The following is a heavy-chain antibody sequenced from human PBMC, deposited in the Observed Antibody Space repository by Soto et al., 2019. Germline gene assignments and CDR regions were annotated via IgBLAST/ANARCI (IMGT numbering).Heavy chain of an antibody. V-gene: IGHV4-34*01. CDR2: INHSGST. CDR1: GGSFSGYY. CDR3: ASLSYYYKAV. J-gene: IGHJ6*03. Sequence: SETLSLTCAVYGGSFSGYYWSWIRQPPGKGLEWIGEINHSGSTNYNPSLKSRVTISVDTSKNQFSLKLSSVTAADTAVYYCASLSYYYKAVSRKGTTVTGSS.